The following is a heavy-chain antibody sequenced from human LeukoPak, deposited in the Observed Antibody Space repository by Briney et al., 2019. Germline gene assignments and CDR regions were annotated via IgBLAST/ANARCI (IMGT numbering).Heavy chain of an antibody. D-gene: IGHD4-11*01. CDR1: EFTFSGYG. V-gene: IGHV3-30*02. CDR2: IRYDGSNK. Sequence: GGSLRLSCAASEFTFSGYGMYWVRQAPGKGLEWVAFIRYDGSNKYYADSVKGRFTISRDNSKNTLYLQMNSLRAEDTAVYYCAEDRRDYSRTEIDCWGQGTLVTVSS. J-gene: IGHJ4*02. CDR3: AEDRRDYSRTEIDC.